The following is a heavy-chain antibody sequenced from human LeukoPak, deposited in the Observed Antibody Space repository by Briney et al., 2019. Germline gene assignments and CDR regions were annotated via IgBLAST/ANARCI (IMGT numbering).Heavy chain of an antibody. CDR1: GYTLTELS. V-gene: IGHV1-24*01. Sequence: ASVKVSCKVSGYTLTELSMHWVRQAPGKGLEWMGGFDPEDGETIYAQKFQGRVTMTEDTSTDTAYMELSSLRSEDTAVYYCARGGYSYGYLGYWGQGTLVTVSS. CDR2: FDPEDGET. J-gene: IGHJ4*02. CDR3: ARGGYSYGYLGY. D-gene: IGHD5-18*01.